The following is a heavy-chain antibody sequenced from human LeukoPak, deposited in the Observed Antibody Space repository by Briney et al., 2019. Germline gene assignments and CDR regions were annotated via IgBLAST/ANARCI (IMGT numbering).Heavy chain of an antibody. D-gene: IGHD6-13*01. J-gene: IGHJ4*02. Sequence: PSETLSLTCTVSGGSISSYYWSWIRQAPGKGLEWVGRIKSKTDGGTTDYAAPVKGRFTISRDDSKNTLYLQMNSLKTEDTAVYYCTTEGIAARHAFDYWGQGTLVTVSS. CDR3: TTEGIAARHAFDY. CDR1: GGSISSYY. V-gene: IGHV3-15*01. CDR2: IKSKTDGGTT.